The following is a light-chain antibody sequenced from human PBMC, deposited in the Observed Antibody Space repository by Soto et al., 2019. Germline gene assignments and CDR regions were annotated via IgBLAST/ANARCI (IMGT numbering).Light chain of an antibody. CDR2: GVY. CDR1: QSVSSN. CDR3: QQYHSWPPRT. V-gene: IGKV3D-15*01. J-gene: IGKJ1*01. Sequence: EFVLTQSPTILSVSAGERATRXXRSRQSVSSNLAWYQQKPGQAPRLXXYGVYTRAPGIPARFSGSGSGTEFTLTISSLQSEDFAVYYCQQYHSWPPRTFGQGTKV.